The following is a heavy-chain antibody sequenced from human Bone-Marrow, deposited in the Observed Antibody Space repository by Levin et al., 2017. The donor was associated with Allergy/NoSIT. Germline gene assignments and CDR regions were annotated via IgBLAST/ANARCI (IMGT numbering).Heavy chain of an antibody. Sequence: PGESLKISCKASGYTFTSFGISWVRQAPGQGLEWMGWISTYSGNKTYAENFQGRITMTTDTSTSTAYMELRGLNLDDTAVYFCASQFYSIAAAPYYYEMDVWGQGTTVIVSS. CDR1: GYTFTSFG. D-gene: IGHD6-13*01. V-gene: IGHV1-18*01. CDR2: ISTYSGNK. J-gene: IGHJ6*02. CDR3: ASQFYSIAAAPYYYEMDV.